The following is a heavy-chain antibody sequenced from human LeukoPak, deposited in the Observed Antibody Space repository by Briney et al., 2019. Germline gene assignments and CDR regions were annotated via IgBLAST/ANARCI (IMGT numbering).Heavy chain of an antibody. J-gene: IGHJ5*02. Sequence: GGSLRLSCAASGFPFSGYWMHWVRQAPGKGLVWVSRIDDDGAGTACADSVKGRFTISRDNAKNTLYLQMNSLRVEDTAVYYCARSASGYDAWGQGTLVTVSS. CDR3: ARSASGYDA. CDR1: GFPFSGYW. D-gene: IGHD5-12*01. CDR2: IDDDGAGT. V-gene: IGHV3-74*01.